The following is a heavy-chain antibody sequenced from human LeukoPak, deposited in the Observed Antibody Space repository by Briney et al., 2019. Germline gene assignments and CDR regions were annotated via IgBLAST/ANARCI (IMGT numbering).Heavy chain of an antibody. CDR2: IYYSGST. J-gene: IGHJ5*02. V-gene: IGHV4-59*01. CDR1: GGSISGYY. CDR3: ARGGRWFDP. Sequence: SETLSLTCTVSGGSISGYYWTWIRQPPGKGLEWIAHIYYSGSTNYNPSLKSRVTISVDASKNQFSLDLNSVTAADTAVYYCARGGRWFDPWGQGTLVTVSS.